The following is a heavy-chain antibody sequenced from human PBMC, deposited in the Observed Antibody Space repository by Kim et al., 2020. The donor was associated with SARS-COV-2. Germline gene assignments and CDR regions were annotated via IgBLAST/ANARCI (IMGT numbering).Heavy chain of an antibody. V-gene: IGHV1-24*01. Sequence: ASVKVSCKVSGYTLTELSMHWVRQAPGKGLEWMGGFDPEDGGTIYAQKFQGRVTMTEDTSTDTAYMELSSLRSEDTAVYYCATDAGYCSGGSCYYYYYGMDVWGQGTTVTVSS. CDR1: GYTLTELS. CDR2: FDPEDGGT. J-gene: IGHJ6*02. D-gene: IGHD2-15*01. CDR3: ATDAGYCSGGSCYYYYYGMDV.